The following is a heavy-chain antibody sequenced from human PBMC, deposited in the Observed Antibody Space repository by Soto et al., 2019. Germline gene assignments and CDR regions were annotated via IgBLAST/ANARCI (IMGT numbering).Heavy chain of an antibody. CDR1: GFTFYNYA. Sequence: GGSLRLSCLASGFTFYNYALSWVLHAPWNWLEWVSLIGGRGGTTKYADSVKGRFSISRDDSKTTLYLQMNTLEAEDTDIYYCEKPIGGLFFDSWGQGTLLTVSS. CDR2: IGGRGGTT. CDR3: EKPIGGLFFDS. J-gene: IGHJ4*02. V-gene: IGHV3-23*01.